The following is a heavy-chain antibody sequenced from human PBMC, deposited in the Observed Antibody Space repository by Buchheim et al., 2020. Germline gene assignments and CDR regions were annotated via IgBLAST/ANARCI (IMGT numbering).Heavy chain of an antibody. V-gene: IGHV4-39*01. CDR1: GGSISSSSYY. D-gene: IGHD1-1*01. CDR2: IYYSGST. CDR3: ASRTDPKGGDYGMDV. J-gene: IGHJ6*02. Sequence: QVQLQQWGAGLLKPSETLSLTCTVSGGSISSSSYYWGWIRQPPGKGLEWIGSIYYSGSTYYNPSLKSRVTLSVDTSKNQFSLKLSSVTAADTAVYYCASRTDPKGGDYGMDVWGQGTT.